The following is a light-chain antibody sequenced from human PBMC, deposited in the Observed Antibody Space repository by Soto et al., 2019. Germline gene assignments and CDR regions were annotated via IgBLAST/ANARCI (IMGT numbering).Light chain of an antibody. V-gene: IGKV3-20*01. CDR1: QSITNY. Sequence: PQSPSSLSASVGDRVTITCRASQSITNYLGWYQQKPGQAPRLLIYGASSRATGIPDRFSGSGSGTDFTLTISRLEPEDFAVYYCQQYGSIPFGQGTRLEI. J-gene: IGKJ5*01. CDR2: GAS. CDR3: QQYGSIP.